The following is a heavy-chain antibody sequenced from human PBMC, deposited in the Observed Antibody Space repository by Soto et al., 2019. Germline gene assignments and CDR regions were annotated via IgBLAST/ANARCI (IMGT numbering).Heavy chain of an antibody. J-gene: IGHJ4*02. V-gene: IGHV1-69*01. CDR2: IIPISRTP. CDR1: GLTFRSDS. Sequence: QVQLVQSEAEVKKPGSSVKVSCKSSGLTFRSDSISWVRQAPGQGIEWMGGIIPISRTPTYAQKFQGRVTISADESTRTAYMEVTSLTFEDTAVYYCARGVASSDWGQGTQVTVSS. CDR3: ARGVASSD. D-gene: IGHD5-12*01.